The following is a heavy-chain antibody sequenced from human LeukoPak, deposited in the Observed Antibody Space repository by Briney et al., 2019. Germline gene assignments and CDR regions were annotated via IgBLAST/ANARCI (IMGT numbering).Heavy chain of an antibody. CDR3: ARYGSNYYDFWSGYYSANYYFDY. CDR1: GYTFTSYD. D-gene: IGHD3-3*01. V-gene: IGHV1-8*01. J-gene: IGHJ4*02. Sequence: ASVKVSCKASGYTFTSYDINWVRQATGQGLEWMGWMNPNSGNTGYAQKFQGRVTMTRKTSISTAYMELSSLRSEDTAVYYCARYGSNYYDFWSGYYSANYYFDYWGQGTLVTVSS. CDR2: MNPNSGNT.